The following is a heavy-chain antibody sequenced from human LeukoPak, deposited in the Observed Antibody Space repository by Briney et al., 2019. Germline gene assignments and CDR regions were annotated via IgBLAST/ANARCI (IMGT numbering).Heavy chain of an antibody. CDR3: ARAFRDDDDSSRPDAFDI. CDR1: SRSISSGGYS. V-gene: IGHV4-30-2*01. CDR2: TYQSQST. D-gene: IGHD3-22*01. J-gene: IGHJ3*02. Sequence: PSQTLSLTCLLSSRSISSGGYSWSWILQPPVNGLEWIAHTYQSQSTYYNPTLKSRVTISVDRSKNQFSLKLSSVTAADTAVYYCARAFRDDDDSSRPDAFDIWGQGTMVTVSS.